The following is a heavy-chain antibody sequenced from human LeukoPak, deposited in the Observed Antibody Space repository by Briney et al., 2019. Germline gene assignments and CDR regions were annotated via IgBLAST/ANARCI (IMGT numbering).Heavy chain of an antibody. CDR1: GGSISSYY. V-gene: IGHV4-59*01. D-gene: IGHD4-17*01. J-gene: IGHJ6*02. CDR3: AREGTVTSGHYGMDV. CDR2: IYYSGNT. Sequence: TSETLSLTCTVSGGSISSYYWSWIRQPPGKGLEWIGYIYYSGNTNYNPSLKSRVIISVDTSKNQFSLKLRSVTAADTAVYYCAREGTVTSGHYGMDVWGQGTTVTVSS.